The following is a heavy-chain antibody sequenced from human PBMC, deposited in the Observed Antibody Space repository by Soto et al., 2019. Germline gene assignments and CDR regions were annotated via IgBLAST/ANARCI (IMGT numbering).Heavy chain of an antibody. CDR3: TTEGRDYYYYYGMDV. CDR2: IKSKTDGGTT. V-gene: IGHV3-15*01. Sequence: EVQLVESGGGLVKPGGSLRLSCAASGFTFSNAWMSWVRQAPGKGLEWVGRIKSKTDGGTTDYAAPVKGRFTISRDDSKNTLYLQMNSLKTEDTAVYYCTTEGRDYYYYYGMDVWGQGTMVTVSS. J-gene: IGHJ6*02. CDR1: GFTFSNAW.